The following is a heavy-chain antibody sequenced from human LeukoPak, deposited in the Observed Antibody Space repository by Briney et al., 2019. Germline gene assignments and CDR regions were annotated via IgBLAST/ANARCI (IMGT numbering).Heavy chain of an antibody. CDR3: ARDRSSSDY. CDR1: GYTFTSYG. J-gene: IGHJ4*02. Sequence: RASVKVSCKASGYTFTSYGISWVRQAPGQGLEWMGWTSAYNGITDYAQKFQGRVTMTTDTSTSTAYMELRSLRSDDTAVYYCARDRSSSDYWGQGTLVTVSS. CDR2: TSAYNGIT. D-gene: IGHD6-6*01. V-gene: IGHV1-18*01.